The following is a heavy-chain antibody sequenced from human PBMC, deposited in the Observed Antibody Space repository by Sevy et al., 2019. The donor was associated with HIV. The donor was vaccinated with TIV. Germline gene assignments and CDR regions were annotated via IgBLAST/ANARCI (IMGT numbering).Heavy chain of an antibody. CDR3: ARDKGGASGSSYMGFDN. CDR2: IKKDGTDK. V-gene: IGHV3-7*01. J-gene: IGHJ4*02. CDR1: GFTFSNHW. D-gene: IGHD3-10*01. Sequence: GGSLRLSCGVSGFTFSNHWMSWVRQAPGKGLEWVANIKKDGTDKFYVDSVKGRFSISRDNAKNSVYLQMNSLRAEDTALYYCARDKGGASGSSYMGFDNWGQGTLVTVSS.